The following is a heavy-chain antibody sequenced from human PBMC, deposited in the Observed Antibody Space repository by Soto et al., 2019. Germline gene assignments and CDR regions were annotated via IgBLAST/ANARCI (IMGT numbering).Heavy chain of an antibody. CDR1: GDSFSTYA. V-gene: IGHV1-69*11. J-gene: IGHJ4*02. D-gene: IGHD2-2*01. CDR2: IIPLLRST. Sequence: QVQLVQSGAQVKKPGSSVKVSCKASGDSFSTYAVSWVRQAPGQGLEWMGKIIPLLRSTTYAQKFRGRVTITADETTSTAYMDLTSLTAEDTAVYYCATDSGIVAVPAATGFDYWGQGTLVTVSS. CDR3: ATDSGIVAVPAATGFDY.